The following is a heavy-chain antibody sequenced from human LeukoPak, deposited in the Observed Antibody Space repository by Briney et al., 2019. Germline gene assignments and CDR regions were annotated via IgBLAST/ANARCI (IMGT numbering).Heavy chain of an antibody. Sequence: PSETLSLTCTVSGGSISSYYWSWIRQPPGKGLEWIGYIYYSGSTNYNPSLKSRVTISVDTSKEQFSLKLGSVTAADTAVYYCARHSPVYYDFDYWGQGTLVTVSS. J-gene: IGHJ4*02. CDR1: GGSISSYY. V-gene: IGHV4-59*08. CDR3: ARHSPVYYDFDY. D-gene: IGHD2-8*01. CDR2: IYYSGST.